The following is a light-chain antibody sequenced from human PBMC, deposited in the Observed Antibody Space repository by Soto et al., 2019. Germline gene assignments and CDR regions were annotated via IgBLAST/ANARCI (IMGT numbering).Light chain of an antibody. J-gene: IGLJ2*01. CDR3: AAWDDSLNGLI. V-gene: IGLV1-44*01. CDR2: NSD. Sequence: QSVLTQPPSASGAPGQRVTISSSGSSSNIGSNTVNWYQQLPGTAPKLLIYNSDQRPSGVPDRFSGSKSGTSASLVIIGLQSEDEADYYCAAWDDSLNGLIFGGGTKLTVL. CDR1: SSNIGSNT.